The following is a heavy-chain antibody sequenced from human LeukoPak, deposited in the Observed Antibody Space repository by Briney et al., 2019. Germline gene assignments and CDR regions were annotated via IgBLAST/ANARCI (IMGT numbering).Heavy chain of an antibody. CDR3: ARGYCSGGSCYLDAFDI. V-gene: IGHV1-2*02. J-gene: IGHJ3*02. CDR1: GYTFTSYA. Sequence: ASVKVSCKASGYTFTSYAMNWVRQAPGQGLEWMGWINPNSGGTNYAQKFQGRVTMTRDTSISTAYMELSRLRSDDTAVYYCARGYCSGGSCYLDAFDIWGQGTMVTVSS. CDR2: INPNSGGT. D-gene: IGHD2-15*01.